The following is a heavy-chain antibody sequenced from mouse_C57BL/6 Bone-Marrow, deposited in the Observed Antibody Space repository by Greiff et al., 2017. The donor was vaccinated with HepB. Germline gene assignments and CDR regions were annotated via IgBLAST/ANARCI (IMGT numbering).Heavy chain of an antibody. Sequence: VKLMESGPGLVQPSQSLSITCTVSGFSLTSYGVHWVRQSPGKGLEWLGVIWRGGGTDYTAAFMSRLSITKDNSKSQVFFKMNSLQAEDTAIYYCAKKRREGAMDYWGQGTSVTVSS. V-gene: IGHV2-5*01. CDR1: GFSLTSYG. CDR3: AKKRREGAMDY. CDR2: IWRGGGT. J-gene: IGHJ4*01.